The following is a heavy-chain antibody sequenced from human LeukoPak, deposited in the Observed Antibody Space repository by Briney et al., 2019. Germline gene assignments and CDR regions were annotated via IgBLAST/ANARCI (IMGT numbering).Heavy chain of an antibody. CDR3: AKFEGATIPGWFNDY. J-gene: IGHJ4*02. D-gene: IGHD6-19*01. CDR1: GFSFSTYT. V-gene: IGHV3-23*05. CDR2: IDKTTYPT. Sequence: GGSLRLSCAASGFSFSTYTMIWVRQAPGKGLEWVSTIDKTTYPTFYADSVKGRFTISRDNSKNTLYLQMNSLRTEDTAVYFCAKFEGATIPGWFNDYWGQGILVTVSS.